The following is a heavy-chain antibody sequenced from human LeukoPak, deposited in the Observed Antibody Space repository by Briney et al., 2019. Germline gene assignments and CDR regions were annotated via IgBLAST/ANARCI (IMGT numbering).Heavy chain of an antibody. J-gene: IGHJ3*02. Sequence: PGGSLRLSCAASGFTFSSYGMHWVRQAPGKGLEWVAVISYDGSNKYYADSVKGRFTVSRDNSKNTLYLQMNSLRAEDTAVYYCAKGLDWVGASAFDIWGQGTMVTVSS. CDR3: AKGLDWVGASAFDI. CDR1: GFTFSSYG. CDR2: ISYDGSNK. D-gene: IGHD1-26*01. V-gene: IGHV3-30*18.